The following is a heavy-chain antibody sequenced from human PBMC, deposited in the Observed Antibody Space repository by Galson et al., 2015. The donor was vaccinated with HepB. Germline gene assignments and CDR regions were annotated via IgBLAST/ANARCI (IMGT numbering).Heavy chain of an antibody. CDR3: AKSPHYDSTWFDP. D-gene: IGHD3-3*01. J-gene: IGHJ5*02. CDR2: ISGSDVTT. Sequence: SLRLSCAASGFIFSSYAMSWVRQAPGKGLEWVSGISGSDVTTYYADSVKGRFTISRDNSKNTLYLQMSSLRAEDTAMYYCAKSPHYDSTWFDPWGQGTLVTVSS. CDR1: GFIFSSYA. V-gene: IGHV3-23*01.